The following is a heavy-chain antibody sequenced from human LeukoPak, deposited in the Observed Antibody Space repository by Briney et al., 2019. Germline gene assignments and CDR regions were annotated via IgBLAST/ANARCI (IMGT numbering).Heavy chain of an antibody. Sequence: SETLSLTCTVSGGSISSHYWSWIRQPPGKGLEWIGYIYYDGSTNYNPSLESRVTISMDTSKNQFSLKLSSVATADTAVYYCARDSYGSHWSQGTLVTVSS. CDR3: ARDSYGSH. CDR1: GGSISSHY. D-gene: IGHD4-17*01. V-gene: IGHV4-59*11. J-gene: IGHJ4*02. CDR2: IYYDGST.